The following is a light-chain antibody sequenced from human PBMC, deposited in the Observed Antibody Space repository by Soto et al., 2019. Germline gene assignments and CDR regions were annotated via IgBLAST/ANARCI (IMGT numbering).Light chain of an antibody. J-gene: IGLJ1*01. V-gene: IGLV3-21*02. CDR2: DDT. CDR1: NIGSKS. CDR3: QVWDTTSDSYV. Sequence: SYELTQPPSVSVAPGQTARITCGGNNIGSKSVHRYQQRPGQAPVLVVYDDTDRPSGIPERFSGSKSGNTATLTIGRVEAGDEADYYCQVWDTTSDSYVFGTGTKVTVL.